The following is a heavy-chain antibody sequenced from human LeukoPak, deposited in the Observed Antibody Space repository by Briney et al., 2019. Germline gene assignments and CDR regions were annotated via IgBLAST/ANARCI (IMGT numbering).Heavy chain of an antibody. V-gene: IGHV3-30*02. CDR1: GFTFSSYG. CDR3: ARKGLGGELGGFDS. Sequence: GGSLRLSCAASGFTFSSYGIHWVRQAPGKGLEWVAFIRYDGSNKYYADSLKGRFTISRDNAKNSLYLQMNSLRVEDTALYHCARKGLGGELGGFDSWGQGTLVTVSS. D-gene: IGHD1-7*01. CDR2: IRYDGSNK. J-gene: IGHJ4*02.